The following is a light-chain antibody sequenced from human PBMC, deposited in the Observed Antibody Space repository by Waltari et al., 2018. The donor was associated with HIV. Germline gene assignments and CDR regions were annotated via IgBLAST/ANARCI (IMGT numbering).Light chain of an antibody. V-gene: IGLV2-14*01. CDR1: SSDIGNHKY. J-gene: IGLJ1*01. CDR3: NSETSAGTYV. Sequence: QSALTQPASVPGSPGQSITLSCVGPSSDIGNHKYVSWFQHHPGKAPKLIIYEVSNRPSGVSDRFSGSKSGNTASLTISGLQVEDEAEYYCNSETSAGTYVFGTGTKVTVL. CDR2: EVS.